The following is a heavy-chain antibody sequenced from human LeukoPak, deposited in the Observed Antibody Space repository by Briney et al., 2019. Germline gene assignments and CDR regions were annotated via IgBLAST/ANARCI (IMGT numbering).Heavy chain of an antibody. CDR3: AKDRDGYNCFDY. D-gene: IGHD5-24*01. J-gene: IGHJ4*02. CDR1: GFTFDDYA. Sequence: GGSLRLSCAASGFTFDDYAMHWVRQAPGKGLEWVSGISWNSGSIGYADSVKGRFTISRDSAKNSLYLQMNSLRAEDTALYYCAKDRDGYNCFDYWGQGTLVTVSS. V-gene: IGHV3-9*01. CDR2: ISWNSGSI.